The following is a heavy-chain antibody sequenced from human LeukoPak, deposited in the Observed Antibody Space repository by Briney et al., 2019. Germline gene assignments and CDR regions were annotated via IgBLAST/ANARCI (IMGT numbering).Heavy chain of an antibody. CDR2: ISAYNGNT. V-gene: IGHV1-18*01. CDR3: ARGQVQYRWAYYFDY. Sequence: ASVKVSCKASGYTFTSYGISWVRQAPGQGLEWMGWISAYNGNTNYAQKLQGRVTMTTDTSTSTAYMELRSLRSDETAVYYCARGQVQYRWAYYFDYWGQGTLVTVSS. J-gene: IGHJ4*02. D-gene: IGHD4-11*01. CDR1: GYTFTSYG.